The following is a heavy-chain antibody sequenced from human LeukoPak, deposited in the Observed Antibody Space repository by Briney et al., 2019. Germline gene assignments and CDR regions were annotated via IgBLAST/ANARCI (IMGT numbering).Heavy chain of an antibody. Sequence: GGSLKLSCAASGFTFSNYAMSWVRQAPGKGLEWVSGITSSSGGTLYADSVKGRVTVSRDNSKNKLYLQVNSLRAEDTAVYYCARDNWNDITGAFDVWGQGTVVSVSS. V-gene: IGHV3-23*01. J-gene: IGHJ3*01. CDR1: GFTFSNYA. CDR2: ITSSSGGT. CDR3: ARDNWNDITGAFDV. D-gene: IGHD1-1*01.